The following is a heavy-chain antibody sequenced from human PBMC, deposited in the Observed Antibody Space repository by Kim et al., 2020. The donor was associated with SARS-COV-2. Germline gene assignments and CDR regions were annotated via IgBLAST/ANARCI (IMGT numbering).Heavy chain of an antibody. CDR3: ARGYYDSSGSFDY. CDR1: GGTFSSYA. CDR2: IIPIFGTA. D-gene: IGHD3-22*01. J-gene: IGHJ4*02. Sequence: SVKVSCKASGGTFSSYAISWVRQAPGQGLEWMGGIIPIFGTANYAQKFQGRITITADESTSTAYMELSSLRSEDTAVYYCARGYYDSSGSFDYWGQGTLVTVSS. V-gene: IGHV1-69*13.